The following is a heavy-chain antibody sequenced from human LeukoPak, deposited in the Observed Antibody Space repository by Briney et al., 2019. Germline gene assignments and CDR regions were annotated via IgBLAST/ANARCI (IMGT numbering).Heavy chain of an antibody. D-gene: IGHD2-8*01. J-gene: IGHJ4*02. CDR3: ARGAYCTNGVCPDY. V-gene: IGHV4-31*03. Sequence: SQTLSLTCTVSGGSISSGGYYWSWIRQHPGKGLEWIGYIYYSGSTHYNPSLKSRVTISVDTSKNQFSLKLSSVTAADTAVYYCARGAYCTNGVCPDYWGQGTLVTVSS. CDR1: GGSISSGGYY. CDR2: IYYSGST.